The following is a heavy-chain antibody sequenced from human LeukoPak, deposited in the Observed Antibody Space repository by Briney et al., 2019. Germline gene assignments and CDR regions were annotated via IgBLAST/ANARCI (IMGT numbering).Heavy chain of an antibody. Sequence: ASVKVSCKASGYTFTSYGISWVRQAPGQGLEWMGWISAYNGNTNYAQKLQGRVTMTTDTSTSTAYMELRSLRSDDTAVYYCARDSASRGYSYGSGKYFDYWGQGTLVTVSS. CDR2: ISAYNGNT. CDR3: ARDSASRGYSYGSGKYFDY. D-gene: IGHD5-18*01. CDR1: GYTFTSYG. V-gene: IGHV1-18*01. J-gene: IGHJ4*02.